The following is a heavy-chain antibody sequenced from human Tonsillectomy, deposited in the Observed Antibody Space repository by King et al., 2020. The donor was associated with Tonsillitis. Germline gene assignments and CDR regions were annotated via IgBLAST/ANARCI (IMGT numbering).Heavy chain of an antibody. CDR3: ARQAALIYTSSWSEFFQH. V-gene: IGHV5-10-1*03. D-gene: IGHD6-6*01. CDR2: IDPSDSYT. CDR1: GYSFTTYS. J-gene: IGHJ1*01. Sequence: VQLVESGAEVKKPGESLRISCKGSGYSFTTYSISWVRQMPGKGLEWMGRIDPSDSYTNYSPSFQGHVTISADKSISTAYLQWSSLKASDTAMYYCARQAALIYTSSWSEFFQHWGQGTLVTVSS.